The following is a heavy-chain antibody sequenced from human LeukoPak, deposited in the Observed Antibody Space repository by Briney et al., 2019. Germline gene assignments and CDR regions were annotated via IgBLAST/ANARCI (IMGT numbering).Heavy chain of an antibody. Sequence: GGSLRLSGTAAGFTFSNYAMSWVRQAPGKGLEWVAAISDDGDSTNYAASVKGRFTISRDNSKNTLYLTMNSLRAEDTAVYYCAKSGHYYDSSPYYSGWGQGTLVTVSS. CDR1: GFTFSNYA. CDR3: AKSGHYYDSSPYYSG. V-gene: IGHV3-23*01. CDR2: ISDDGDST. D-gene: IGHD3-22*01. J-gene: IGHJ4*02.